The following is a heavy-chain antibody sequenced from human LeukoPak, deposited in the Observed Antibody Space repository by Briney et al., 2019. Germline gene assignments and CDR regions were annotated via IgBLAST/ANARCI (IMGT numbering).Heavy chain of an antibody. CDR3: ARESDSSGSLGI. CDR1: GFIFDDYG. D-gene: IGHD3-22*01. CDR2: INWNGDST. V-gene: IGHV3-20*04. Sequence: PGGSLRLSCAASGFIFDDYGMSWVRQAPGKGLEWVSGINWNGDSTGYADSVRGRFTISRDNAKNSLYLQMNSLRAEDTALYYCARESDSSGSLGIWGQGTMVTVSS. J-gene: IGHJ3*02.